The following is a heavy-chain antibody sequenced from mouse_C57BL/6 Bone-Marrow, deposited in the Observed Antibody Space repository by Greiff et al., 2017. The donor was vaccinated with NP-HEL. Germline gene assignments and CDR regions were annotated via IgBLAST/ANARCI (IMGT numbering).Heavy chain of an antibody. CDR1: GYSITSGYY. V-gene: IGHV3-6*01. Sequence: DVKLQESGPGLVKPSQSLSLTCSVTGYSITSGYYWNWIRQFPGNKLEWMGYISYDGSNNYNPSLKNRISITRDTSKNQFFLKLNSVTTEDTATYYCARDRYYGSSYEWYFDVWGTGTTVTVSS. CDR3: ARDRYYGSSYEWYFDV. CDR2: ISYDGSN. J-gene: IGHJ1*03. D-gene: IGHD1-1*01.